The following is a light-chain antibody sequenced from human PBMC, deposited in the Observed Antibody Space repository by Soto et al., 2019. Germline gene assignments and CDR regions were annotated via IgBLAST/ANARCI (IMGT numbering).Light chain of an antibody. CDR1: QSVSSN. CDR3: QQENNWPS. Sequence: EIVMTQSPATLSVSPGERATLSCRASQSVSSNLAWYQQKPGHAPRLLIDGASTRATGIPARFSGSGSVTEFTLTISRLQCEDFAVYYCQQENNWPSFGGGTKVELK. CDR2: GAS. J-gene: IGKJ4*02. V-gene: IGKV3-15*01.